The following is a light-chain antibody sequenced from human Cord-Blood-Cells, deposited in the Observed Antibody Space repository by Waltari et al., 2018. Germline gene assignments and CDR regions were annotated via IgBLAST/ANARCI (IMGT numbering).Light chain of an antibody. CDR1: QRSSSY. J-gene: IGKJ2*03. V-gene: IGKV1-39*01. CDR3: QQSYSSPYS. CDR2: AAS. Sequence: DIQMTQSPSSLSASVGDRVTITCRASQRSSSYLHWSEQEPGKAPNPLIYAASSLQSGVPSRFSGSGSGTDFTLTSSSLQPEDFATYYCQQSYSSPYSFGQETKLEIK.